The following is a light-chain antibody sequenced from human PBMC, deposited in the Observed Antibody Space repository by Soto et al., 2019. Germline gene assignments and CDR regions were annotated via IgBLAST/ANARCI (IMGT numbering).Light chain of an antibody. CDR2: KAS. J-gene: IGKJ2*01. CDR3: QHYNSYPYT. Sequence: DIQMTQSPSTLSASVGDRVTITCRASQTISNWLAWYQQRPGKAPNLLIYKASSLESGVSSRFSGSGFGTEITLTISSLQPDDFATYSCQHYNSYPYTFGQGTKLEIK. V-gene: IGKV1-5*03. CDR1: QTISNW.